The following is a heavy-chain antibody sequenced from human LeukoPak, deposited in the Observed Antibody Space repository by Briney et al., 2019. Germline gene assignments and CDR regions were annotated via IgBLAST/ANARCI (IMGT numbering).Heavy chain of an antibody. J-gene: IGHJ4*02. Sequence: GGSLRLSCAASGFTFCSYWMSWVRQAPGEGLACVANIKQEGSEKYYVDSVKGRFTISRDNAKNALYLQMNSLRAEDTAVYYCTRIAAAGFDFWGQGALVTVSS. V-gene: IGHV3-7*01. D-gene: IGHD6-13*01. CDR1: GFTFCSYW. CDR2: IKQEGSEK. CDR3: TRIAAAGFDF.